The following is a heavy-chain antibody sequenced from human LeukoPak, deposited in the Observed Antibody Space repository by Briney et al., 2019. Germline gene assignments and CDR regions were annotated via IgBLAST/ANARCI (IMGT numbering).Heavy chain of an antibody. CDR1: GFTFSNYA. Sequence: GGSLRLSCAASGFTFSNYAMNWVRQAPGKGLEWVSTIIGSSGSTFYADSVKGRFTISKDTYKNTLYLHMRSLRADDTAVYYCAKGGYDYVEVAYFDYWGQGTLVTVSS. D-gene: IGHD5-12*01. CDR3: AKGGYDYVEVAYFDY. J-gene: IGHJ4*02. CDR2: IIGSSGST. V-gene: IGHV3-23*01.